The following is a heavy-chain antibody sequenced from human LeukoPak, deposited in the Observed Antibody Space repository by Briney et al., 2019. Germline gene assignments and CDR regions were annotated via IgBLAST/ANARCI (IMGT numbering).Heavy chain of an antibody. CDR2: ISRRTGGT. J-gene: IGHJ4*02. Sequence: GDSLRLSCAASGFTFSTNAMSWVRQAPGKGLEWGSAISRRTGGTYYADSVKGRFTISRDNSKSTLYLQMDSLRAEDTAVYYCAKCGNSGCHRIDYWGQGTLVTVSS. V-gene: IGHV3-23*01. CDR1: GFTFSTNA. CDR3: AKCGNSGCHRIDY. D-gene: IGHD5-12*01.